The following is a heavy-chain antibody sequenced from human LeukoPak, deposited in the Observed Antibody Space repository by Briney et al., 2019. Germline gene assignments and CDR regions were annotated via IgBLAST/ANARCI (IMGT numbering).Heavy chain of an antibody. CDR1: GGSISSYY. Sequence: SETLSLTCTVSGGSISSYYWSWIRQPPGKGLEWIGYIYYSGSTNYNPSLKSRVTISVYTSKNQPSLKLSSVTAADTAVYYCARAAIQPYYYYGMDVWGKGTTVTVSS. D-gene: IGHD2-2*02. V-gene: IGHV4-59*01. CDR2: IYYSGST. J-gene: IGHJ6*04. CDR3: ARAAIQPYYYYGMDV.